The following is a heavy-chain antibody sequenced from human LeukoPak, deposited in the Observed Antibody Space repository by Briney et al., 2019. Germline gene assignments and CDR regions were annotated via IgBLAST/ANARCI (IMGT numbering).Heavy chain of an antibody. D-gene: IGHD3-10*01. CDR3: ARVERRSYYTYYYYYMDV. J-gene: IGHJ6*03. Sequence: GGSLRLSCAASGFTVSSNYMSWVRQAPGKGLEWVSVIYSGGSTYYADSVKGRFTISRDNSKNTLYLQMNSLRAEDTAVYYCARVERRSYYTYYYYYMDVWGKGTTVTVSS. CDR2: IYSGGST. CDR1: GFTVSSNY. V-gene: IGHV3-53*01.